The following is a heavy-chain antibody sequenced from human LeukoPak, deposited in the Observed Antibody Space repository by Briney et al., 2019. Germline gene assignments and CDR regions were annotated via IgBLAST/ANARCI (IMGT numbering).Heavy chain of an antibody. CDR3: ARDLVTVIKGFDV. CDR1: DDSFSSHY. CDR2: ISYIGST. D-gene: IGHD4-17*01. J-gene: IGHJ3*01. V-gene: IGHV4-59*11. Sequence: SETLSLTCAVSDDSFSSHYWTWIRQPPGQGLEWIEYISYIGSTNYNPSLKSRVTISIDTSRNQFSLRLSSVTAADTAVYYCARDLVTVIKGFDVWGRGTMVSVSS.